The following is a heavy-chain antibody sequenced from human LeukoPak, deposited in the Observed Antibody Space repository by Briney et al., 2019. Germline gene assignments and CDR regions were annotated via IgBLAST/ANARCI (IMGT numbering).Heavy chain of an antibody. CDR3: AKGRGFFEGACFDY. D-gene: IGHD3-3*01. CDR1: GFIFSSYW. V-gene: IGHV3-9*01. Sequence: GGSLRLSCAASGFIFSSYWMSWVRQAPGKGLEWVSGITWNSATIVYADSVKGRFTISRDNAKNSVYLQMNSLRAEDTALYYCAKGRGFFEGACFDYWGRGTLVTVSS. CDR2: ITWNSATI. J-gene: IGHJ4*02.